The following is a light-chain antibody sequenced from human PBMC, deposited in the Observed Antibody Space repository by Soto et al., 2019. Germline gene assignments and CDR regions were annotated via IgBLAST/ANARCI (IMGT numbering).Light chain of an antibody. V-gene: IGKV3-20*01. CDR3: QLYGTSPKT. CDR2: GAS. J-gene: IGKJ1*01. Sequence: EIVLTQSPGTLSLTPGERATLSCRASQSVSSSYFAWYQQKPGQAPRLLIYGASSRATGIPDRFSGSGSGTDFTLTISRLEPEDFAVYYCQLYGTSPKTFGQGTKVDI. CDR1: QSVSSSY.